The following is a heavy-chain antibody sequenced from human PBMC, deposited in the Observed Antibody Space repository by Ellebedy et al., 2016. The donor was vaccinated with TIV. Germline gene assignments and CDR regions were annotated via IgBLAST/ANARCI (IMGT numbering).Heavy chain of an antibody. CDR1: GFTFSNAW. D-gene: IGHD3-10*01. CDR2: IKSKTDGGTT. Sequence: GGSLRLXXAASGFTFSNAWMSWVRQAPGKGLEWVGRIKSKTDGGTTDYAAPVKGRFTISRDDSKNTLYLQMNSLKTEDTAVYYCTTLPYYGSGRIFDYWGQGTLVTVSS. J-gene: IGHJ4*02. V-gene: IGHV3-15*01. CDR3: TTLPYYGSGRIFDY.